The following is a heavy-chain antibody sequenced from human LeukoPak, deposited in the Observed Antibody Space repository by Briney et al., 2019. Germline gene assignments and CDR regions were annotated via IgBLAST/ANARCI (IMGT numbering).Heavy chain of an antibody. J-gene: IGHJ4*02. Sequence: SETLSLTCTVSGGSISSYYWSWIRQPPGKGLEWIGYIYYSGSTNYNPSLKSRVTISVDTSKNQFSLKLSSVTAADTAVYYCARAEYGWGLDYWGQGTLVTVSS. CDR2: IYYSGST. CDR1: GGSISSYY. CDR3: ARAEYGWGLDY. D-gene: IGHD7-27*01. V-gene: IGHV4-59*01.